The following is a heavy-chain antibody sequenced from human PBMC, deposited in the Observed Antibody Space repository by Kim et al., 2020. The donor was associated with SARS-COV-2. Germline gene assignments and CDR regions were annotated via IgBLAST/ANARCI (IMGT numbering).Heavy chain of an antibody. Sequence: SETLSLTCAVYGGSFSGYYWSWIRQPPGKGLEWIGEINHSGSTNYNPSLKSRVTLSVDTSKNQFSLKLSSVTAADTAVYYCARGCGSCGHLNWFDPWGQGTLVTVSS. V-gene: IGHV4-34*01. D-gene: IGHD1-26*01. CDR2: INHSGST. CDR1: GGSFSGYY. J-gene: IGHJ5*02. CDR3: ARGCGSCGHLNWFDP.